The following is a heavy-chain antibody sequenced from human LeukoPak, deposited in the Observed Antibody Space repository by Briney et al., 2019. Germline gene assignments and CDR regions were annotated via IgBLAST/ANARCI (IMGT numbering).Heavy chain of an antibody. Sequence: SVKVSCKASGGTFSSYAISWVRQAPGQGLEWMGGIIPIFGTANYAQKLQGRVTITTDESTSTAYMELSSLRSEDTAVYYCARDRRLHYYGSGSGGAFDIWGQGTMVTVSS. CDR1: GGTFSSYA. J-gene: IGHJ3*02. CDR3: ARDRRLHYYGSGSGGAFDI. V-gene: IGHV1-69*05. D-gene: IGHD3-10*01. CDR2: IIPIFGTA.